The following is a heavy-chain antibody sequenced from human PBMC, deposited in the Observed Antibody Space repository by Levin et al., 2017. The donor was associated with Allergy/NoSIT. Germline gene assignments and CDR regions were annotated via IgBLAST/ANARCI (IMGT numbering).Heavy chain of an antibody. D-gene: IGHD2-15*01. CDR3: ARSVQVVVAAVDAFDI. Sequence: PGESLKISCKGSGYSFTSYWIGWVRQMPGKGLEWMGIIYPGDSDTRYSPSFQGQVTISADKSISTAYLQWSSLKASDTAMYYCARSVQVVVAAVDAFDIWGQGTMVTVSS. V-gene: IGHV5-51*01. J-gene: IGHJ3*02. CDR1: GYSFTSYW. CDR2: IYPGDSDT.